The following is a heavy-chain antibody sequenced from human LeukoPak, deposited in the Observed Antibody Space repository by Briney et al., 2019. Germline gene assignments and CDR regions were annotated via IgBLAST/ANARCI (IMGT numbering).Heavy chain of an antibody. CDR3: ASVRRGFGESSKYYSYYYMDV. V-gene: IGHV4-4*07. CDR2: IYSSGST. J-gene: IGHJ6*03. Sequence: SETLSLTCSVSGGSITSYYWSWIRQPAGKGLEYIGRIYSSGSTYYNPSLKSRVTISVDTSKNQLSLKLSAVTAADTAVYYCASVRRGFGESSKYYSYYYMDVWGNGTTVPIS. CDR1: GGSITSYY. D-gene: IGHD3-10*01.